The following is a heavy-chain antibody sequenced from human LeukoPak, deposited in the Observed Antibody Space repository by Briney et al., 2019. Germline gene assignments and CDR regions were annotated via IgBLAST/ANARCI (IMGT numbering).Heavy chain of an antibody. Sequence: SETLSLTCTVSGGSIISTSHYWGWIRQPPGKGLEWIGTIYYRGITYYNSSLKSRVTVSLDTPKNQFSLKLSSVTAADAAVYYCVRDRLAAAGTLTADSWGQGTLVTVSA. J-gene: IGHJ4*02. V-gene: IGHV4-39*07. D-gene: IGHD6-13*01. CDR1: GGSIISTSHY. CDR2: IYYRGIT. CDR3: VRDRLAAAGTLTADS.